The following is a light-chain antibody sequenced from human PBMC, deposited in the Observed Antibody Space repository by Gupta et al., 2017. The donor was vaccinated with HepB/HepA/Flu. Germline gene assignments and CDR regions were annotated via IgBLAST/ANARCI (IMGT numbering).Light chain of an antibody. CDR2: GAS. V-gene: IGKV3-15*01. J-gene: IGKJ3*01. CDR3: QQDNTWRFT. CDR1: QSVSSN. Sequence: EIVMTQSPATLSVSPGERATLSCRASQSVSSNLAWHQQKPGQAPRLLIYGASTRATGIPARFSGSASGTEFTLTISILHSEDFAVYYCQQDNTWRFTFGDGTKVDIK.